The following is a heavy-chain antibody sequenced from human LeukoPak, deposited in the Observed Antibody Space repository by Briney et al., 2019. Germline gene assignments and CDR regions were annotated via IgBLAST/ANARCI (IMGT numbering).Heavy chain of an antibody. CDR1: GSPFTPYW. CDR2: IYPRDSDT. J-gene: IGHJ4*02. Sequence: GGSLQISSKASGSPFTPYWIGWVRQMPGKGLEWVGIIYPRDSDTRYSPSFEGQVTISADKSISTAYLHWSSLKASDTAMYYCARRSGTYDPPDYWGQGTLVTVSS. CDR3: ARRSGTYDPPDY. V-gene: IGHV5-51*01. D-gene: IGHD3-3*01.